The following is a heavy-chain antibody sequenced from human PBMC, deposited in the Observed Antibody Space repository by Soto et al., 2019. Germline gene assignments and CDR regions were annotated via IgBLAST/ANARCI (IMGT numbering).Heavy chain of an antibody. J-gene: IGHJ2*01. Sequence: QVQLVQSGAEVGKPGASVKVSCKASGYTFTSYDINWVRQASGQGLEWMGWMNPNSGNTGSAQRFQGRLTMTRNTSINTAYMELTSLTSEDAAVYYCARVHTVITYFDVWGRGTLVAVSS. D-gene: IGHD4-17*01. CDR1: GYTFTSYD. CDR2: MNPNSGNT. CDR3: ARVHTVITYFDV. V-gene: IGHV1-8*01.